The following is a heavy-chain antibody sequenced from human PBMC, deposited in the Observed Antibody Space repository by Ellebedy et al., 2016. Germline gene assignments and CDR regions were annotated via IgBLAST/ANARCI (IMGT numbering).Heavy chain of an antibody. D-gene: IGHD3-22*01. V-gene: IGHV1-18*01. CDR3: ARDWGYYDSSGYAPDY. J-gene: IGHJ4*02. CDR1: GYTFTSYG. CDR2: ISAYNGNT. Sequence: ASVKVSXKASGYTFTSYGISWVRQAPGQGLEWMGWISAYNGNTNYAQKLQGRVTMTTDTSTSTAYMELRSLRSDDTAVYYCARDWGYYDSSGYAPDYWGQGTLVTVSS.